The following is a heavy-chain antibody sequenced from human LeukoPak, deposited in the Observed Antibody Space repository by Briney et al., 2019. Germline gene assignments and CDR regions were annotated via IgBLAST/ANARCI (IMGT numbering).Heavy chain of an antibody. V-gene: IGHV4-61*01. Sequence: SETLSLTCTVSGGSISSSSYYWSWIRQPPGKGLEWIGYIYYSGSTKYNPSLKSQVTISVDTSKNQFSLKLSSVTAADTAVYYCARELDHGDSVWGQGTLVTVSS. CDR1: GGSISSSSYY. J-gene: IGHJ4*02. D-gene: IGHD4-17*01. CDR2: IYYSGST. CDR3: ARELDHGDSV.